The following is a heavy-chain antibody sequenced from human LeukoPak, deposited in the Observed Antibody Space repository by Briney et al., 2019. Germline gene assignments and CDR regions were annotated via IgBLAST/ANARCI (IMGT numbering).Heavy chain of an antibody. Sequence: PSETLSLTCTVSGGSISGTGYYWSWIRQPPGKGLERIGHIFYGGSASYNPSLKSRVTIFVDTSRNQFSLRLSSVTAADTAVYYCARRLKTGQNYFDYWGQGTLATVSS. CDR3: ARRLKTGQNYFDY. D-gene: IGHD1-1*01. J-gene: IGHJ4*02. V-gene: IGHV4-39*01. CDR1: GGSISGTGYY. CDR2: IFYGGSA.